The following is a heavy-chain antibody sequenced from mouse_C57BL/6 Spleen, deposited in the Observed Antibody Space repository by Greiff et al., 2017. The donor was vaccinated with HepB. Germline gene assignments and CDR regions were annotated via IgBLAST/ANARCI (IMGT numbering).Heavy chain of an antibody. CDR2: IDPENGDT. J-gene: IGHJ2*01. CDR1: GFNIQDDY. Sequence: EVKLMESGAELVRPGASVKLSCTASGFNIQDDYMHWVKQRPEQGLEWIGWIDPENGDTEYASKFQGKATITADTSSNTAYLPLSSLTSEDTAVYYCTPQRRSSPLRRCGEGTPLSDSP. V-gene: IGHV14-4*01. CDR3: TPQRRSSPLRR. D-gene: IGHD1-3*01.